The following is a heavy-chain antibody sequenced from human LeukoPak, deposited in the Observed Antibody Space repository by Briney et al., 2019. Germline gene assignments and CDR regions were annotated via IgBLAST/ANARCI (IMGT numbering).Heavy chain of an antibody. V-gene: IGHV1-2*04. Sequence: AASVKVSCKASGYTFTGYYMHWVRQAPGQWLEWMGWINPNSGGTNYAQKFQGWVTMTRDTSISTAYMELSRLRSDDTAVYYCARDRGYCSGGSCSTWFDPWGQGTLVTVSS. CDR1: GYTFTGYY. CDR3: ARDRGYCSGGSCSTWFDP. J-gene: IGHJ5*02. CDR2: INPNSGGT. D-gene: IGHD2-15*01.